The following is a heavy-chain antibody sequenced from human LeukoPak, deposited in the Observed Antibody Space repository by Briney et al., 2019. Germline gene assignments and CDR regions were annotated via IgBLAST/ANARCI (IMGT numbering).Heavy chain of an antibody. CDR2: IIPFFGTT. CDR3: ARDTVDTTTITPLDY. CDR1: GGIFTSHG. J-gene: IGHJ4*02. D-gene: IGHD5-18*01. V-gene: IGHV1-69*13. Sequence: SVKVSCKVSGGIFTSHGISWVRQAPGQGLEWMGGIIPFFGTTNYAQKSQGRVTMTADEPTSTAYMELTSLRSDDTAVYYCARDTVDTTTITPLDYWGQGTLVTVSS.